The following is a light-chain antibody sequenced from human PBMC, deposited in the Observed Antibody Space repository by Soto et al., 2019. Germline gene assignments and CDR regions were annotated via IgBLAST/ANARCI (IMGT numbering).Light chain of an antibody. CDR3: QQYGTTRIT. CDR1: RIFSNN. CDR2: GAS. J-gene: IGKJ5*01. Sequence: EIGVTQSPATLSYSPWERASLSCRASRIFSNNLAWYQHKPGQPPRLLMYGASNRATGIPDRFSGSGSETDFTLTISRLEPEDFAVYYCQQYGTTRITFGQGTRLEIK. V-gene: IGKV3-20*01.